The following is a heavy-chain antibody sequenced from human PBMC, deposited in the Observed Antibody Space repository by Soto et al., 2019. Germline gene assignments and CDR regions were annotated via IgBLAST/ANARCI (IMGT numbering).Heavy chain of an antibody. V-gene: IGHV1-2*02. D-gene: IGHD3-10*01. Sequence: VKMSCKAAGDTFTGHYMHWVRQAPGQGPEWMGEMGAASGVTRDAPKFLGRVTMTRDTSITAVYMVLNNLSPDDTAVYYCGRGRSGQLVVFYWGQGTPVTVSS. CDR1: GDTFTGHY. CDR3: GRGRSGQLVVFY. CDR2: MGAASGVT. J-gene: IGHJ4*02.